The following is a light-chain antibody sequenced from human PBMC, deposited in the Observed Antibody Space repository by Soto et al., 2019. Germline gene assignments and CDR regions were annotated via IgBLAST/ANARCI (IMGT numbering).Light chain of an antibody. CDR3: QKYDTAPWT. J-gene: IGKJ1*01. Sequence: DIQMTQSPSSLSASVGDRVTVTCRASQGIRSYLAWYQQRPGQVPKLLIYAASTLQSGVPSRFSGSGSGTDFTLPISSLQPEDVATYYCQKYDTAPWTFGQGTKVEIQ. CDR1: QGIRSY. CDR2: AAS. V-gene: IGKV1-27*01.